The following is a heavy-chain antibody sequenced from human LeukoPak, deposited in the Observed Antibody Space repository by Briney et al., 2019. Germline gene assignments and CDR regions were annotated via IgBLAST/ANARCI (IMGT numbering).Heavy chain of an antibody. Sequence: GGSLRPSCAASGFTFSSYSMNWVRQAPGKGLEWVSYISSSSSTIYYADSVKGRFTISRDNAKNSLYLQMNSLRAEDTAVYYCARDSYYDSSGYYYVDYWGQGTLVTVSS. J-gene: IGHJ4*02. CDR1: GFTFSSYS. CDR3: ARDSYYDSSGYYYVDY. D-gene: IGHD3-22*01. V-gene: IGHV3-48*01. CDR2: ISSSSSTI.